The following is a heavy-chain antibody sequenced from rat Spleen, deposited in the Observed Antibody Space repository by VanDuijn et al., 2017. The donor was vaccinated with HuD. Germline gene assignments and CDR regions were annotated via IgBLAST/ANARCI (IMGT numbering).Heavy chain of an antibody. J-gene: IGHJ3*01. CDR3: ARHGIYNNYGWFAY. CDR2: ISTGGGNT. CDR1: GFTFSHYY. D-gene: IGHD1-10*01. V-gene: IGHV5-25*01. Sequence: EVQLVESGGGLVQPGRSMKLSCAASGFTFSHYYMAWVRQAPTKGLEWVASISTGGGNTYYRDSVKGRFTISRDNAKRILYLQIDSLKSEDSATYYCARHGIYNNYGWFAYWGQGTLVTVSS.